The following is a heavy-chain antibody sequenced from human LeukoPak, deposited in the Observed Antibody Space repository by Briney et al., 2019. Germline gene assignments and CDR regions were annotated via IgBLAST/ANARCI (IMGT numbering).Heavy chain of an antibody. D-gene: IGHD2-2*02. V-gene: IGHV4-38-2*02. CDR3: ASMRYCSSTSCYTHFDY. J-gene: IGHJ4*02. CDR1: GYSISSGYY. Sequence: KTSETLSLTCTVSGYSISSGYYWGWIRQPPGKGLEWIGSIYHSGSTYYNPSLKSRVTISVDTSKNQFSLKLSSVTAADTAVYYCASMRYCSSTSCYTHFDYWGQGTLVTVSS. CDR2: IYHSGST.